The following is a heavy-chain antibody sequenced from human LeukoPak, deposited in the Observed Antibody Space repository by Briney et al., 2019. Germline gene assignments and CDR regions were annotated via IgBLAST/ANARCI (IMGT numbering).Heavy chain of an antibody. D-gene: IGHD3-10*01. Sequence: SQTLSLTCTVSGGSISSGDYYWRWIRRPPGKGLEWIGYIYYSGIIYYNPSLKSPVTISVDPSTNQFSLKLSSVTAADTAAYYCARYYYGPGSYYTLFDYWGQGTLVTVSS. CDR3: ARYYYGPGSYYTLFDY. CDR2: IYYSGII. J-gene: IGHJ4*02. V-gene: IGHV4-30-4*08. CDR1: GGSISSGDYY.